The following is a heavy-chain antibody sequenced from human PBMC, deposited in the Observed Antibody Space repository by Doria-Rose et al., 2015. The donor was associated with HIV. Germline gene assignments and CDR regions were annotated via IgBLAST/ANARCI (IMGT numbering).Heavy chain of an antibody. CDR2: ISWDSVAT. V-gene: IGHV3-9*01. CDR3: AKAPIIGPKYYFYMDV. Sequence: VQLVQSGGGLVQPGRSLRLSCVGSGFSFESYAMHWVRLAPGKCLEWVAGISWDSVATGNADSVEGRFTISRDNAKKSVYLEMRSLRPEDTAFYYCAKAPIIGPKYYFYMDVWGKGTSVTVSS. CDR1: GFSFESYA. J-gene: IGHJ6*03. D-gene: IGHD3-3*01.